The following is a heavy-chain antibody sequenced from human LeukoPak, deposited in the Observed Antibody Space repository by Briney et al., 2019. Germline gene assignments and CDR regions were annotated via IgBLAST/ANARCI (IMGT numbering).Heavy chain of an antibody. Sequence: PSETLSLTCTVSGGSISNSDYYWSWIRQPPGKGLEWIGYIYYSGSTNYNPSLKSRVTISVDTSENQFSLKLSSVTAADTAVYYCARDKGGYSYGPFDYWGQGTLVTVSS. CDR3: ARDKGGYSYGPFDY. CDR1: GGSISNSDYY. D-gene: IGHD5-18*01. CDR2: IYYSGST. V-gene: IGHV4-61*08. J-gene: IGHJ4*02.